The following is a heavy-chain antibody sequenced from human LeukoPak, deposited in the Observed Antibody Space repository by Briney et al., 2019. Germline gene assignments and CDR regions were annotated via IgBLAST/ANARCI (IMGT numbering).Heavy chain of an antibody. D-gene: IGHD4-23*01. Sequence: ASVKVSCKASGYTFTSYYMHWVRQAPGQGLEWMGIINPSGGSTSYAQKFQGRVTMTRDTSTSTVYMELSSLRSEDTAVYYCATGTLGRSVAISFDIWGQGTMVTVSS. V-gene: IGHV1-46*01. CDR3: ATGTLGRSVAISFDI. CDR2: INPSGGST. CDR1: GYTFTSYY. J-gene: IGHJ3*02.